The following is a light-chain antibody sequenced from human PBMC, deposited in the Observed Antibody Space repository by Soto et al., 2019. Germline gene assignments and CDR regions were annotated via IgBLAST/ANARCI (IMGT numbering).Light chain of an antibody. CDR3: QEYNNCPPVT. CDR2: GAS. J-gene: IGKJ4*01. Sequence: IVITQAAATVSVSPGERATPSGGASQSVSSNLACYQQKPGQAPPLLLYGASTRATAIPPRFSGSGSGTEFTPTISSLQSEDFAVYYCQEYNNCPPVTFGRGTQVDIK. CDR1: QSVSSN. V-gene: IGKV3-15*01.